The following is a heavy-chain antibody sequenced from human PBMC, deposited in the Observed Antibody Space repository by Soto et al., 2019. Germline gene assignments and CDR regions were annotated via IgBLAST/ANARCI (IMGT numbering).Heavy chain of an antibody. J-gene: IGHJ4*02. D-gene: IGHD6-6*01. CDR2: INHSGST. CDR3: ARGTTRYPYSSSSLVY. V-gene: IGHV4-34*01. CDR1: GGSFSCYY. Sequence: PSETLSLTCAVYGGSFSCYYWSWIRQPPGKGLEWIGEINHSGSTNYNPSLKSRVTISVDTSKNQFSLKLSSVTAADTAVYYCARGTTRYPYSSSSLVYWGQGTVVTVSS.